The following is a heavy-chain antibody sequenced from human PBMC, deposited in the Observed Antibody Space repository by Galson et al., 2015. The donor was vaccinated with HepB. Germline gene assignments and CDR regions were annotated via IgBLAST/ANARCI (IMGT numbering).Heavy chain of an antibody. D-gene: IGHD5-24*01. J-gene: IGHJ4*02. CDR1: VCSIISYY. Sequence: LSLTFPVSVCSIISYYWRWIRQPPGKGLEWIGYIDYSGSTNYNPSLKSRVTKSVDTSKIQFSLKVSSVTAAATAVYYFASASGWPHLRPRYFDFWGQGTPVTVSS. CDR3: ASASGWPHLRPRYFDF. CDR2: IDYSGST. V-gene: IGHV4-59*01.